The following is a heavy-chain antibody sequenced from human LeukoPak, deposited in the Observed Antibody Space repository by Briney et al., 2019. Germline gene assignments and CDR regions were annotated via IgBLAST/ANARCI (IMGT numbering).Heavy chain of an antibody. D-gene: IGHD3/OR15-3a*01. J-gene: IGHJ6*02. V-gene: IGHV3-66*01. CDR2: ITSAGAT. Sequence: GGSLRLSCAASGFTVTRNYMSWARLAPGKGLEWVSIITSAGATHYATSVKGRFTISRDSSKSTVYLQMNSLRAEGTAVYYCATRGLSGYYYGKDVWGQGTMVTVSS. CDR1: GFTVTRNY. CDR3: ATRGLSGYYYGKDV.